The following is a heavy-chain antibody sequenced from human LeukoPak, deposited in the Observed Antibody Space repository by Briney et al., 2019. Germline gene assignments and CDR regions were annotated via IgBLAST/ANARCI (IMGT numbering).Heavy chain of an antibody. CDR3: ARGYDSSGYYPYYFDY. Sequence: SETLSLTCAVSSGSISSGGYSWSWIRQPPGKGLEWIGYIYHSGSTYYNPSLKSRVTISVDRSKNQFSLKLSSVTAADTAVYYCARGYDSSGYYPYYFDYWGQGTLVTVSS. J-gene: IGHJ4*02. CDR2: IYHSGST. V-gene: IGHV4-30-2*01. D-gene: IGHD3-22*01. CDR1: SGSISSGGYS.